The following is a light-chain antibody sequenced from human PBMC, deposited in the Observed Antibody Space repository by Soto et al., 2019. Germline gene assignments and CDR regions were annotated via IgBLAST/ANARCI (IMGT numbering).Light chain of an antibody. V-gene: IGKV3-15*01. CDR3: QQCNNFPYT. Sequence: EIVMTQSPATLSVSPGERATLSCRASQSVSSNLAWYQQKPGQAPRLLIYGASTRATGIPVRFSGSGSGTEFTLTITSLQSEDFAVYYCQQCNNFPYTFGQGTKLEIK. J-gene: IGKJ2*01. CDR2: GAS. CDR1: QSVSSN.